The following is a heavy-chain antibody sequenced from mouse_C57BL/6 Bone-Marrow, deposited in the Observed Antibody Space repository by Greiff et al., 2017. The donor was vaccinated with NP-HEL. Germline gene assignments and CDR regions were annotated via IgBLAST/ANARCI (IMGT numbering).Heavy chain of an antibody. CDR1: GYTFTSYW. CDR2: IYPGRGST. V-gene: IGHV1-55*01. J-gene: IGHJ4*01. CDR3: ARDWRYAMDY. Sequence: QVQLQQSGAELVKPGASVKMSCKASGYTFTSYWITRVKQRPGQGLEWIGDIYPGRGSTNYNEKFKSKATLTVDTSSSTAYMQLSSLTSEDSAVYYCARDWRYAMDYWGQGTSVTVSS. D-gene: IGHD4-1*01.